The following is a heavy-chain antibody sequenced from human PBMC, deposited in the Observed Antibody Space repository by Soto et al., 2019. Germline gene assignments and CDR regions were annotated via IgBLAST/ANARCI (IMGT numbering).Heavy chain of an antibody. D-gene: IGHD3-22*01. CDR3: ATTPPGYSSGYYYPPWFDP. V-gene: IGHV1-24*01. J-gene: IGHJ5*02. CDR1: GYTLTELS. CDR2: FDPEDGET. Sequence: ASVKVSCKVSGYTLTELSMHWVRQAPGKGLEWMGGFDPEDGETIYAQKFQGRVTMTEDTSTDTAYMELSSLRSEDTAVYYCATTPPGYSSGYYYPPWFDPWGQGTLVTVSS.